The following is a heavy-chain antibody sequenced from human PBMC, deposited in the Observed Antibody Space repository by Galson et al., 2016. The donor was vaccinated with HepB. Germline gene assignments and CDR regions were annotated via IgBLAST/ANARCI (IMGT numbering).Heavy chain of an antibody. J-gene: IGHJ4*02. Sequence: SLRLSCAASTFTFSSFAMSWVRQAPGKGLEWVSSIGHSGGYIYYADSVKGRFTISRDNSNNTLYLQMNSLRAEDTAVYYCARHSDYYENSDYLDYWGQGTLVTVSS. CDR2: IGHSGGYI. V-gene: IGHV3-23*01. CDR1: TFTFSSFA. CDR3: ARHSDYYENSDYLDY. D-gene: IGHD3-22*01.